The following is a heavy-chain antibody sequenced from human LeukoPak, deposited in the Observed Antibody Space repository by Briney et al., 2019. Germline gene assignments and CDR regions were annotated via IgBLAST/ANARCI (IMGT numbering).Heavy chain of an antibody. Sequence: SVKVSCKASGGTFSSYAISWVRQAPGQGLEWMGGIIPIFGTANYAQKFQGRVTITADESTSTAYMELSSLRSEDTAVYYCAGSIVPAAIRFGRFDPWGQGTLVTVSS. V-gene: IGHV1-69*13. J-gene: IGHJ5*02. CDR1: GGTFSSYA. CDR3: AGSIVPAAIRFGRFDP. D-gene: IGHD2-2*01. CDR2: IIPIFGTA.